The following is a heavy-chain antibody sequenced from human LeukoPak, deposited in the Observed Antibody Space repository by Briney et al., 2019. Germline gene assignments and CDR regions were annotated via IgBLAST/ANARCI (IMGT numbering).Heavy chain of an antibody. D-gene: IGHD2-15*01. V-gene: IGHV3-43*01. CDR1: GFTFDDYT. Sequence: GGSLRLSCAASGFTFDDYTMHWVRQAPGKGLEWVSLISWDADDTYYADSVKGRFTISIDNSKKSLYLQMNSLRTEDTALYYCAKGPRYCSGGTCLYYYYYMDVWGKGTTVTVSS. CDR2: ISWDADDT. CDR3: AKGPRYCSGGTCLYYYYYMDV. J-gene: IGHJ6*03.